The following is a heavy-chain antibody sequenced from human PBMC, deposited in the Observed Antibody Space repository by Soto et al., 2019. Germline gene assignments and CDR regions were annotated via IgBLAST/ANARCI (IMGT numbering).Heavy chain of an antibody. D-gene: IGHD4-17*01. Sequence: QVQLVQSGAEVKKPGASVKVSCKASGYTFTSYGISWVRQAPGQGLEWMGWISAYNGNTGYAQKFQGRVTMTRNTSISTAYMELSSLRSEDTAVYYCARVDDYGGNPNWFDPWGQGTLVTVSS. CDR2: ISAYNGNT. CDR1: GYTFTSYG. J-gene: IGHJ5*02. CDR3: ARVDDYGGNPNWFDP. V-gene: IGHV1-18*01.